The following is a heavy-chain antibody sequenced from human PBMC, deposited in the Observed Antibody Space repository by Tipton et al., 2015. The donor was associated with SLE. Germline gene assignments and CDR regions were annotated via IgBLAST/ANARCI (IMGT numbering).Heavy chain of an antibody. J-gene: IGHJ5*02. V-gene: IGHV4-34*01. CDR2: INHSGST. CDR3: ARTSLGSVVPAAIRVYNWFDP. CDR1: GGPFSGYY. Sequence: TLSLTCAVYGGPFSGYYWSWIRQPPGKGLEWIGEINHSGSTNYNPSLKSRVTISVDTSKNQVSLKLASVTAADTAVYYCARTSLGSVVPAAIRVYNWFDPWGQGSLVTVSS. D-gene: IGHD2-2*01.